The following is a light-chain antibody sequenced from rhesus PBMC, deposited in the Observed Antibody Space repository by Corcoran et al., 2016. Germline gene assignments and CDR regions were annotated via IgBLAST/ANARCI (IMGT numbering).Light chain of an antibody. CDR2: AAS. CDR1: RNTYSN. CDR3: QHYYDNPFT. V-gene: IGKV1S12*01. J-gene: IGKJ3*01. Sequence: DIQMTQSPSALSASVGDRVTISYRASRNTYSNLAWYQQKPGKAPKLLIYAASSLQTGIPSRISGSGSGTDFTLTISILQPEDSAAYYCQHYYDNPFTFGPGTKLDIK.